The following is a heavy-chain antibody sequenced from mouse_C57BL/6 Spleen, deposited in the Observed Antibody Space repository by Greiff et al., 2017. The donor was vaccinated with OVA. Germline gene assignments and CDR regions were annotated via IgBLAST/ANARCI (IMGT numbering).Heavy chain of an antibody. J-gene: IGHJ4*01. Sequence: DVKLVESGGDLVKPGGSLKLSCAASGFTFSSYGMSWVRQTPDKRLEWVATISSGGSYTYYPDSVKGRFTISRDNAKNTLYLQMSSLKSEDTAMYYCARHGMIITDAGAMDYWGQGTSVTVSS. CDR1: GFTFSSYG. V-gene: IGHV5-6*02. CDR3: ARHGMIITDAGAMDY. D-gene: IGHD2-4*01. CDR2: ISSGGSYT.